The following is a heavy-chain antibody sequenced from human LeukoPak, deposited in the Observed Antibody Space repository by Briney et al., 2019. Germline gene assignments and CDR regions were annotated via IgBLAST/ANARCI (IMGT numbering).Heavy chain of an antibody. CDR2: ISWDGGNT. J-gene: IGHJ6*03. V-gene: IGHV3-43*01. CDR1: GFTFDEYT. Sequence: PGGSLRLSCAASGFTFDEYTMHWVRHAPGKGLEWVSLISWDGGNTYYADSVKGRFTISRENSKNSLYLQMNSLRTEDTALYYCAKDWGGVAAAGYYYYMDVWGKGTTVTISS. D-gene: IGHD6-13*01. CDR3: AKDWGGVAAAGYYYYMDV.